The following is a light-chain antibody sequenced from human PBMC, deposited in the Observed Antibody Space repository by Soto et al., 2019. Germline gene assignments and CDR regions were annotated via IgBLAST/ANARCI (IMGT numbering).Light chain of an antibody. V-gene: IGLV1-44*01. CDR2: SNN. J-gene: IGLJ1*01. Sequence: QSVLTQPPSASGTPGQRVTISCSGSSSNIGSNTVNWYQQLPGTAPKLLIYSNNQRPSGVPGQSSGSKSGTSASRAISGLQSEDVSDYYCAAREDILNGRYVFGTGTQLTVL. CDR3: AAREDILNGRYV. CDR1: SSNIGSNT.